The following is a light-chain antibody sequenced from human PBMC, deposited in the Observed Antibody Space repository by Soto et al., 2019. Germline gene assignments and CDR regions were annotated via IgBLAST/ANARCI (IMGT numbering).Light chain of an antibody. CDR1: QSVSSY. CDR2: GAS. CDR3: QQYNNWPPEKT. Sequence: EIVLTQSPATLSLSPGERATLSCRASQSVSSYLAWYQQKPGQAPRLLIYGASTRATGIPARFSGSGSGTEFTLTISSLQSEDFAVYYCQQYNNWPPEKTFGGGTKV. V-gene: IGKV3-15*01. J-gene: IGKJ4*01.